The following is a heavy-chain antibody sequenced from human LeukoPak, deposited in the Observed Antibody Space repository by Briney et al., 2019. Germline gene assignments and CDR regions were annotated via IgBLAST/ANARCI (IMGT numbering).Heavy chain of an antibody. D-gene: IGHD6-13*01. V-gene: IGHV3-33*01. Sequence: GGSLRLSCATSGFTFTSYGMHWVRQAPGRGLEWVAALWSDGIKTSYADSVRGRFTISRDNSRHTLYLQMDSLRAEDTAVYYCGRDYASSWTPLFYYWGQGTLVTVSS. CDR1: GFTFTSYG. J-gene: IGHJ4*02. CDR3: GRDYASSWTPLFYY. CDR2: LWSDGIKT.